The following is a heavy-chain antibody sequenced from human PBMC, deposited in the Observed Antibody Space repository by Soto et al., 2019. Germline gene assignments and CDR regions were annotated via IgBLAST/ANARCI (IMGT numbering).Heavy chain of an antibody. CDR2: ITTTSTYK. CDR3: AREKCSSTSCNHGMDV. CDR1: AFTFNNFT. Sequence: GGALRLSCVDSAFTFNNFTMHWVRQAPGKGLQWLASITTTSTYKYYADSVKGRFSISRDNAKNSLYLELTNLRSEDTAVYYCAREKCSSTSCNHGMDVWGLGTTVTVSS. D-gene: IGHD2-2*01. V-gene: IGHV3-21*01. J-gene: IGHJ6*02.